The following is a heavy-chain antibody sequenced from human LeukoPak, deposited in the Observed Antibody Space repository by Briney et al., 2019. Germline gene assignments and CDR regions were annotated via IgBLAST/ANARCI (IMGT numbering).Heavy chain of an antibody. CDR2: INTDGSST. V-gene: IGHV3-74*01. J-gene: IGHJ1*01. Sequence: GGSLRLSCAASGFTFSSYWMHWVRHVPGKGPVWVSRINTDGSSTSYADSVKGRITISRDNSKNTLYLQMNSLRAEDTAVYYCARGKRRDGYWAYFQHWGQGTLVTVSS. CDR3: ARGKRRDGYWAYFQH. CDR1: GFTFSSYW. D-gene: IGHD5-24*01.